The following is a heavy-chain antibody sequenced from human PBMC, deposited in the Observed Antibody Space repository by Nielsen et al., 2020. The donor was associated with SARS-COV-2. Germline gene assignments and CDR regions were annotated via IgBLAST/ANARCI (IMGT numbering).Heavy chain of an antibody. J-gene: IGHJ4*02. Sequence: SGPTLVKPTETLTLTCTFSGFSLSTSGMRVSWIRQPPGKALEWLARIDWDDAKFYNTSLQTRLTISKDTSKNQVVLTMTNMDPVDTATYYCARIHYDIYFDYWGQGTLVTVSS. CDR3: ARIHYDIYFDY. D-gene: IGHD3-9*01. CDR2: IDWDDAK. CDR1: GFSLSTSGMR. V-gene: IGHV2-70*04.